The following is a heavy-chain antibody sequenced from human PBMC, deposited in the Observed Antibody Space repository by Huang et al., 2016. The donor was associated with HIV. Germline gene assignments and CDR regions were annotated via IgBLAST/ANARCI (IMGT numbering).Heavy chain of an antibody. CDR1: GGSMSSYY. V-gene: IGHV4-59*01. D-gene: IGHD6-6*01. CDR3: ASASIAARRWFDP. Sequence: QVQLQESGPGLVKPSETLSLTCTVSGGSMSSYYWSWIRQPPGKGLEWIGYIYYSGRTNSNPALKSRVTISGDTSKTQFSLRLSSVTAADTAVYYCASASIAARRWFDPWGQGSLVTVSS. J-gene: IGHJ5*02. CDR2: IYYSGRT.